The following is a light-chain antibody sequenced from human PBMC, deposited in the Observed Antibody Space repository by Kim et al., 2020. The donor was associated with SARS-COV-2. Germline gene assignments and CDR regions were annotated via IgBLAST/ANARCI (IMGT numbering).Light chain of an antibody. V-gene: IGLV6-57*04. CDR1: SGSIASNY. Sequence: NFTLTQPHSVSESPGMTVTISCTRSSGSIASNYVQWYQQRPGSAPTTVIYEDNQRPSGVPDRFSGSIDSSSNSASLTISGLKTEDEADYYCQSYDSSNRWVFGGGTQLTVL. CDR2: EDN. CDR3: QSYDSSNRWV. J-gene: IGLJ3*02.